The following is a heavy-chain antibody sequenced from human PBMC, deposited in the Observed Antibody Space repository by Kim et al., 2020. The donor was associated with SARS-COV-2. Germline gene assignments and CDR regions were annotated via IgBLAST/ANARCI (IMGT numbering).Heavy chain of an antibody. J-gene: IGHJ4*02. V-gene: IGHV3-15*01. CDR2: IKSKTDGGTT. Sequence: GGSLRLSCAASGFTFSNAWMSWVRQAPGKGLEWVGRIKSKTDGGTTDYAAHAKGRFIISRDDSKNTQYLQMSGLKTEDTAVYYCTTGGHNYYDSSGYRYYFDYWGQGTLVTVSS. CDR3: TTGGHNYYDSSGYRYYFDY. D-gene: IGHD3-22*01. CDR1: GFTFSNAW.